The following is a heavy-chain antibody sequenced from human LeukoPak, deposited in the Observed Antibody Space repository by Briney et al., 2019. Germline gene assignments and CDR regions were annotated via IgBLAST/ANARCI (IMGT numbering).Heavy chain of an antibody. V-gene: IGHV1-2*02. CDR1: GYTFTGYY. Sequence: ASVKVSCKASGYTFTGYYMHWVRQAPGQGLERMGWINPNSGGTNYAQRFRGRVTMTRDTSISTAYMELSRLRSDDTAVYYCARDNGDYGDFDYWGQGTLVTVSS. CDR2: INPNSGGT. D-gene: IGHD4-17*01. J-gene: IGHJ4*02. CDR3: ARDNGDYGDFDY.